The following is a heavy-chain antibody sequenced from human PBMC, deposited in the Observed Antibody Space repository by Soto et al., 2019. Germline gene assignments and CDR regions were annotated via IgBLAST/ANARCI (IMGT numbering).Heavy chain of an antibody. Sequence: GDSVHVSCTASGYTFTGSYMHWVRQAPGQGLEWMGWINPNSGGTNYAQKFQGWVTMTRDTSISTAYTELSRLRSDDTAVYYCARRSSGWYYYYGMDAWGQGTTVTV. CDR3: ARRSSGWYYYYGMDA. J-gene: IGHJ6*02. V-gene: IGHV1-2*04. CDR2: INPNSGGT. CDR1: GYTFTGSY. D-gene: IGHD6-19*01.